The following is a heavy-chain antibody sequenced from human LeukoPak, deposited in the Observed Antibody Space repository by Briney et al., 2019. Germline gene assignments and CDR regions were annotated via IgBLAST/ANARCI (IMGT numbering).Heavy chain of an antibody. J-gene: IGHJ4*02. CDR2: IKQGGSEK. CDR1: GFIFSSYW. V-gene: IGHV3-7*04. CDR3: ARVRGDYYLDY. Sequence: PGGSLRLSCAASGFIFSSYWMTWVRQAPGKGLEWVANIKQGGSEKYYVDSVKGRFTISRDNAKNSLYLQMNSLRVEDTAVYYCARVRGDYYLDYWGRGALVTVSS. D-gene: IGHD2-21*01.